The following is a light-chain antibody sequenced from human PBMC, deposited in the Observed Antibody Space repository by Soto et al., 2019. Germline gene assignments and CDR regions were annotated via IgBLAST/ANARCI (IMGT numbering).Light chain of an antibody. CDR2: GAS. V-gene: IGKV3-20*01. CDR1: QSVSSSY. CDR3: QQYGSSLRT. J-gene: IGKJ1*01. Sequence: EIVLTQSPGTLSLSPGERATLSCRASQSVSSSYLARYQQKPGQAPRLLIYGASSRATGIPDRFSGSGSGTDFTLTISRLEPEDFAVYYCQQYGSSLRTFGQGTKV.